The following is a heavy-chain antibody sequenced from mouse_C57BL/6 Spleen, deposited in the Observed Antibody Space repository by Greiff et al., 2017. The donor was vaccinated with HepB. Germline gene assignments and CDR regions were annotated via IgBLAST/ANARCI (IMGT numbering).Heavy chain of an antibody. V-gene: IGHV5-6*01. D-gene: IGHD1-1*01. Sequence: EVKLVESGGDLVKPGGSLKLSCAASGFTFSSYGMSWVRQTPDKRLEWVATISSGGSYTYYPDSVKGRFTISRDNAKNTLYLQMSSLKSEDTAMYYWATYEYGFAYWGQGTLVTVSA. J-gene: IGHJ3*01. CDR2: ISSGGSYT. CDR1: GFTFSSYG. CDR3: ATYEYGFAY.